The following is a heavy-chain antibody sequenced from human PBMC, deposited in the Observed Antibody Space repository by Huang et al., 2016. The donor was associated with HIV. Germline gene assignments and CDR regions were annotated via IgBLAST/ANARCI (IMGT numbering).Heavy chain of an antibody. Sequence: QVQLQESGPGLVKPSETLSLTCTVSGGSISSYYWSWFRPPAGKGLEWIGRIYTSGSSNYNPSRKRRVTMSVDTSKNQFSLKRSSVTAADTAVYYCARGGELLWFGEPGGWFDPWGQGTLVTVSS. CDR2: IYTSGSS. D-gene: IGHD3-10*01. V-gene: IGHV4-4*07. CDR3: ARGGELLWFGEPGGWFDP. J-gene: IGHJ5*02. CDR1: GGSISSYY.